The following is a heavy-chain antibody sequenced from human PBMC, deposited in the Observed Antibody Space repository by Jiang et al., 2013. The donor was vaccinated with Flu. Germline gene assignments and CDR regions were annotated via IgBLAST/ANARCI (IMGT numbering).Heavy chain of an antibody. CDR3: ARPFTTGTGRGFLDY. Sequence: SGNYQWGWIRPGPQGRGWSGLEVPIVGAPTYNPSLKSRVTMSVDTSKNQFSLKLNSVTAADTAVYYCARPFTTGTGRGFLDYWGQGILVTVSS. D-gene: IGHD1-1*01. CDR2: PIVGAP. J-gene: IGHJ4*02. CDR1: SGNYQ. V-gene: IGHV4-39*07.